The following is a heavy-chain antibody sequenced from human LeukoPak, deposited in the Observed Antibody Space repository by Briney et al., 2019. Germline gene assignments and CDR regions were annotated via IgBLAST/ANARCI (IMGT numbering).Heavy chain of an antibody. J-gene: IGHJ3*02. V-gene: IGHV3-33*01. CDR2: IWYDGSNK. CDR3: ARDKLTGNAFDI. D-gene: IGHD3-10*01. CDR1: VFTFSNYG. Sequence: RGSLRLSCAASVFTFSNYGMHWVRQAPGKGREWVTIIWYDGSNKYYADSVKGRFTISRDNYKNTLFLQMNSLRAEDTAVYYCARDKLTGNAFDIWGQGTMVTVSS.